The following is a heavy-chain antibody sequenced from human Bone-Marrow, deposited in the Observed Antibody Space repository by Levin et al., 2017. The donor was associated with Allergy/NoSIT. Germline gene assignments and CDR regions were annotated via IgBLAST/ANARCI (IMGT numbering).Heavy chain of an antibody. V-gene: IGHV3-33*01. CDR3: ARDDQFVRVRDTRDYYGMDV. CDR2: IWYAGWNK. J-gene: IGHJ6*02. CDR1: GFSFRNYG. Sequence: GGSLRLSCAASGFSFRNYGMHWVRQAPGKGLEWLGIIWYAGWNKYYADSVQGRISISRDNSRNMVFLEMNSLRVEDTGVYYCARDDQFVRVRDTRDYYGMDVWGQGTTVTVSS. D-gene: IGHD6-6*01.